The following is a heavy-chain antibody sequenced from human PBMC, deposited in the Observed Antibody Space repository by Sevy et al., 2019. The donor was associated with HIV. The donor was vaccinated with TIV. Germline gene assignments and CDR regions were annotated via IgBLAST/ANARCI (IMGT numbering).Heavy chain of an antibody. Sequence: ESLKISCAVHDGSFSGYYWNWIRQLPGKGLEWIGEINESGITYYNPSLKSRVTISVDTSKKQFSLKLNSVTAADTAVYFCARSPPVVVVPGAPSWFDPWGQGTLVTVSS. CDR2: INESGIT. CDR1: DGSFSGYY. J-gene: IGHJ5*02. CDR3: ARSPPVVVVPGAPSWFDP. V-gene: IGHV4-34*01. D-gene: IGHD2-2*01.